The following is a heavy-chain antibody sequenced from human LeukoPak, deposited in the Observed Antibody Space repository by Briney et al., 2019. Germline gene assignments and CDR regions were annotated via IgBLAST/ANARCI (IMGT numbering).Heavy chain of an antibody. V-gene: IGHV3-21*01. CDR1: GFTFSSYS. J-gene: IGHJ4*02. D-gene: IGHD6-19*01. Sequence: GGSLRLSCAASGFTFSSYSMNWVRQAPGKGLEWVSSASSASYIYYADSVKGRFTISRDNAKNSLYLQMNSLRAEDTAVYYCARNSGWLDYWGQGTLVTVSS. CDR2: ASSASYI. CDR3: ARNSGWLDY.